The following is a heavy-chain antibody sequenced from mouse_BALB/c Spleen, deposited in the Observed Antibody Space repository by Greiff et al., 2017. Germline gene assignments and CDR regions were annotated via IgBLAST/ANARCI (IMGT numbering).Heavy chain of an antibody. V-gene: IGHV7-3*02. J-gene: IGHJ3*01. D-gene: IGHD2-10*02. CDR2: IRNKANGYTT. CDR1: GFTFTDYY. CDR3: AREKYGNDGFAY. Sequence: DVQLVESGGGLVQPGGSLRLSCATSGFTFTDYYMSWVRQPPGKALEWLGFIRNKANGYTTEYSASVKGRFTISRDNSQSILYLQMNTLRAEDSATYYCAREKYGNDGFAYWGQGTLVTVSA.